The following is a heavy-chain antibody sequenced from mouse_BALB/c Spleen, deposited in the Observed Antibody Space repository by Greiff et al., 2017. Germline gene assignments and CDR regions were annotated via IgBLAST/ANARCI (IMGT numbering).Heavy chain of an antibody. CDR3: AIYYDYEYYFDY. V-gene: IGHV3-2*02. Sequence: EVNLVESGPGLVKPSQSLSLTCTVTGYSITSDYAWNWIRQFPGNKLEWMGYISYSGSTSYNPSLKSRISITRDTSKNQFFLQLNSVTTEDTATYYCAIYYDYEYYFDYWGQGTTLTVSS. D-gene: IGHD2-4*01. J-gene: IGHJ2*01. CDR2: ISYSGST. CDR1: GYSITSDYA.